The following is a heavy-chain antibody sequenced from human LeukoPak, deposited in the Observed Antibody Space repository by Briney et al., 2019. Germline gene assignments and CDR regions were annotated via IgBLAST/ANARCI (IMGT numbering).Heavy chain of an antibody. V-gene: IGHV3-11*01. CDR1: GFTFSDYY. Sequence: GGSLRLSCAASGFTFSDYYMSWIRQAPGKGLEWVSYISSSGDTTYYADSVKGRFTISRDNSKNTLYLQMNSLRAEDTAVYYCAKDPWYYDSSGYLTYWGQGTLVTVSS. CDR3: AKDPWYYDSSGYLTY. CDR2: ISSSGDTT. J-gene: IGHJ4*02. D-gene: IGHD3-22*01.